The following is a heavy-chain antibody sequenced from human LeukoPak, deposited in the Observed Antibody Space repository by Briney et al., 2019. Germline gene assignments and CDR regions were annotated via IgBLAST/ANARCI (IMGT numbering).Heavy chain of an antibody. V-gene: IGHV4-39*07. Sequence: SETLSLTCTVSGGSISSSSYYWGWIRQPPGKGLEWIGSIYYSGSTYYNSSLKSRVTISVDTSKNQFSLKLSSVTAADTAVYYCARGGNYYGSGSYDYWGQGTLDTVSS. D-gene: IGHD3-10*01. CDR3: ARGGNYYGSGSYDY. CDR2: IYYSGST. CDR1: GGSISSSSYY. J-gene: IGHJ4*02.